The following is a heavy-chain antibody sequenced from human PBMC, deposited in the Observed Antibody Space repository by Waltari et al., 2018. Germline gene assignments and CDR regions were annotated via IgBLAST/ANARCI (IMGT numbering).Heavy chain of an antibody. V-gene: IGHV4-4*02. Sequence: QVQLQESGPGLVKPSETLSLPCIVSGDSISITTWWRWVRQSPGKGLEWIGEINHSGSTNYNPSLKSRVTISADRSKNQFSLKVNSVTAADTAVYYCARTSYDSGSYNFDYWGQGTLVTVSS. J-gene: IGHJ4*02. CDR3: ARTSYDSGSYNFDY. D-gene: IGHD3-10*01. CDR2: INHSGST. CDR1: GDSISITTW.